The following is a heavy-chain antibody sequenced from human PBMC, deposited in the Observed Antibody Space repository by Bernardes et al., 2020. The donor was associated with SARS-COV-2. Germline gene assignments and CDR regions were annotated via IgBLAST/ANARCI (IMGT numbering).Heavy chain of an antibody. CDR3: VRDMYGKNDY. J-gene: IGHJ4*02. V-gene: IGHV3-74*01. D-gene: IGHD2-8*01. Sequence: VWSLILSCAASGFTFGIDWMHWVRQAPGKGLAWVARMNWDGTTINHAESVRGRFTISRDNVKNILYLQMHSLRADDTALYFCVRDMYGKNDYWGQGTLVTVSS. CDR1: GFTFGIDW. CDR2: MNWDGTTI.